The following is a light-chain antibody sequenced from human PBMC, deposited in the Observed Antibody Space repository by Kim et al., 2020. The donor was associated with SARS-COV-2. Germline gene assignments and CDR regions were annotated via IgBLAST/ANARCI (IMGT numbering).Light chain of an antibody. CDR3: SSYTSSTTLV. CDR1: SGDIGGYDF. CDR2: GVT. Sequence: QSALTQPPSASGSPGQSITISCTGSSGDIGGYDFVSWYQQFPGKAPKLMIYGVTNRPSGVPVRFSGSKSGNTASLIISGLQAEDEADYYCSSYTSSTTLVFGGGTKLTVL. J-gene: IGLJ2*01. V-gene: IGLV2-14*03.